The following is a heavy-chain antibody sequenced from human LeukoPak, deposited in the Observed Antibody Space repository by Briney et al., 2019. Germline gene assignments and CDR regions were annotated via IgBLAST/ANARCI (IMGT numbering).Heavy chain of an antibody. Sequence: GASVKVSCKASGGTFSSYAISWVRQAPGQGLEWMGWINPNSGGTNYAQKFQGRVTMTRDTSISTAYMELSRLRSDDTAVYYCARVTLWFGDSNTNRIGDYWGQGTLVTVSS. CDR3: ARVTLWFGDSNTNRIGDY. CDR1: GGTFSSYA. V-gene: IGHV1-2*02. CDR2: INPNSGGT. D-gene: IGHD3-10*01. J-gene: IGHJ4*02.